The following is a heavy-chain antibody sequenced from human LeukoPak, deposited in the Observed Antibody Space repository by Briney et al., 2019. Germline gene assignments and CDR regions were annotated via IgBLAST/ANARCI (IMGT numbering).Heavy chain of an antibody. CDR2: ISGSGGST. CDR1: GFTFSIYA. D-gene: IGHD4-23*01. CDR3: AKDELNGGDFDY. J-gene: IGHJ4*02. V-gene: IGHV3-23*01. Sequence: GGSLRLSCAASGFTFSIYAMSWVRQAPGKGLEWVSAISGSGGSTYYADSVKGRFTISRDNSKNTLYLQMNSLRAEDTAVYYCAKDELNGGDFDYWGQGTLVTVSS.